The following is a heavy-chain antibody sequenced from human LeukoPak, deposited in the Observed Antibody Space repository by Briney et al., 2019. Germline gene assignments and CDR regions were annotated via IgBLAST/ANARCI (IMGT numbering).Heavy chain of an antibody. V-gene: IGHV3-53*01. CDR1: GFTVGSNY. Sequence: GGSLRLSCAASGFTVGSNYMSWVRQAPGKGLELVSVIYSGGSTYYADSVKGRFTISRDNSKNTLYLQMNSLRAEDTAVYYCARDGGSTSAMGSFDYWGQGTLVTVSS. CDR2: IYSGGST. CDR3: ARDGGSTSAMGSFDY. D-gene: IGHD2-2*01. J-gene: IGHJ4*02.